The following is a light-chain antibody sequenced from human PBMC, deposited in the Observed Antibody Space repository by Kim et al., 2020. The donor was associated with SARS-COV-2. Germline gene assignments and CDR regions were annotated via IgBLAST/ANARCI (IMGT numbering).Light chain of an antibody. Sequence: GQSVTISCTGPRSDIGGYNYVSWYQQHPGRAPKLMIYEVNKRPSGVPDRFSGSKSGNTASLTVSGLQAEDEADYYCSSYGGSNNLVFGGGTKVTVL. V-gene: IGLV2-8*01. CDR1: RSDIGGYNY. J-gene: IGLJ2*01. CDR3: SSYGGSNNLV. CDR2: EVN.